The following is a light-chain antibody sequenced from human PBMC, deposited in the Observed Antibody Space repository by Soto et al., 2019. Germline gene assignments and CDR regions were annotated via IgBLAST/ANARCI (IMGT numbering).Light chain of an antibody. CDR2: DGS. CDR1: QSINTW. CDR3: PQYQTYSRT. V-gene: IGKV1-5*03. J-gene: IGKJ1*01. Sequence: DIQMTQSPSTLSASIGDRIIITCRASQSINTWLAWYQQKPGEAPKLLIYDGSTLARGVPSRLSGSAYETAFTLTPSRLQPDDFATFYCPQYQTYSRTFGQGTKVEV.